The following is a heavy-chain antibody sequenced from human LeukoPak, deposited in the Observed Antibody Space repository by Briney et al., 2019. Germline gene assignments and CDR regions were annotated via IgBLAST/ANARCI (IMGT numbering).Heavy chain of an antibody. D-gene: IGHD3-9*01. V-gene: IGHV3-23*01. Sequence: PGGSLRLSCAASGFTFSSYAMSWVRQAPGKGLEWVSAISGSGGSTYYADSVKGRFTISRDNSKNTLYLQMNSLRAEDTAVYYCAKDRAYYDILTGYYKVWGQGTLVTVSS. CDR3: AKDRAYYDILTGYYKV. CDR1: GFTFSSYA. CDR2: ISGSGGST. J-gene: IGHJ4*02.